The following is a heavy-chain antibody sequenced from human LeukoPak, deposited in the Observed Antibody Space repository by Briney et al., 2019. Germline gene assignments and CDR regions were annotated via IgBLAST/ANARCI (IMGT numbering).Heavy chain of an antibody. CDR3: ANGGTYSSGP. J-gene: IGHJ5*02. CDR2: IRPDGSAQ. V-gene: IGHV3-7*01. CDR1: GFTFSNSW. D-gene: IGHD3-22*01. Sequence: GGSLRLSCAASGFTFSNSWMSWVRQAPGKGLEWVATIRPDGSAQYYVDSVKGRFTISRDNAKNSLFLQINSLRAEDTAVYYCANGGTYSSGPWGQGTLVTVSS.